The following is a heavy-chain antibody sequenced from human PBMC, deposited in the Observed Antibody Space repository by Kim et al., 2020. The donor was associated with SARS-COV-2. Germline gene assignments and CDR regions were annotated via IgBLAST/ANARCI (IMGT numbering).Heavy chain of an antibody. Sequence: DSVKGRFTISRDNSKNTLYLQMNSLRAEDTAVYYCARGSPYYYGQNWFDPWGQGTLVTVSS. D-gene: IGHD3-10*01. V-gene: IGHV3-30*01. CDR3: ARGSPYYYGQNWFDP. J-gene: IGHJ5*02.